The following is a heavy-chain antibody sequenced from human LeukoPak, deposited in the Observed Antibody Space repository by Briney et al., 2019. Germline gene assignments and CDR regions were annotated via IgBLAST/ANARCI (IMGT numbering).Heavy chain of an antibody. J-gene: IGHJ4*02. CDR1: GFSFSYAW. D-gene: IGHD3-22*01. Sequence: GGSLRLSCAASGFSFSYAWMSSVRQTPGKGLEWVGRLKSKTDGGTTDYAAPAKGRFTISRDDSKNTLYLQMNNLKTEDTAVYYCTTDRYYDAAYTTWGQGTLVTVSS. CDR3: TTDRYYDAAYTT. V-gene: IGHV3-15*01. CDR2: LKSKTDGGTT.